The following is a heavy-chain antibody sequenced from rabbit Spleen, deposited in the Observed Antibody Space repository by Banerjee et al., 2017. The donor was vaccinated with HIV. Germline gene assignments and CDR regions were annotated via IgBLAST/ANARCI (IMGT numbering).Heavy chain of an antibody. D-gene: IGHD6-1*01. Sequence: QSLEESGGGLVKPGASLTLTCIASGVSFSGNSYTCWVRQAPGKGLEWIACIDTGSSGFTYFASWAKGRFTISKTSSTTVTLQMTSLTDADTATYFCARYSFHSDGTGYNYADNDAFDTWVPGTLVTVS. CDR1: GVSFSGNSY. V-gene: IGHV1S40*01. J-gene: IGHJ2*01. CDR3: ARYSFHSDGTGYNYADNDAFDT. CDR2: IDTGSSGFT.